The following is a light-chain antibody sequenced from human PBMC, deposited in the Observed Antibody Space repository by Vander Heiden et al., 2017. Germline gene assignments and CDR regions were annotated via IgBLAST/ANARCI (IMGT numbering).Light chain of an antibody. CDR2: AAS. Sequence: DIQITQSPSSLSASVGDRVTLPCRASQSLSSYLTWSQQKPGKAPKLLIYAASSLQSGVPSRFSGSGSGTDFTLTLSSLQPEDFATYYCQQSYSTPPVTFGQGTRLETK. CDR3: QQSYSTPPVT. CDR1: QSLSSY. J-gene: IGKJ5*01. V-gene: IGKV1-39*01.